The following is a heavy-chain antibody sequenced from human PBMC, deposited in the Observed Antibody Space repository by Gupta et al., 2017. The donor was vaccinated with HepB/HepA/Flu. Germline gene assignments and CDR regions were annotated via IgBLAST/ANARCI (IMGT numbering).Heavy chain of an antibody. D-gene: IGHD2-2*01. Sequence: ELRLLESGGGLVQPGGSLRLSCVASGFTLSNYAMSWFRQAPGKGLEWVSSISSGGGSTYSTDSVKGRLTVSRDNSKNTLYLQMNSLSAVDTAVYYCAREPEYLNGWYFDLWGRGTLVSVSS. CDR1: GFTLSNYA. CDR2: ISSGGGST. J-gene: IGHJ2*01. V-gene: IGHV3-23*01. CDR3: AREPEYLNGWYFDL.